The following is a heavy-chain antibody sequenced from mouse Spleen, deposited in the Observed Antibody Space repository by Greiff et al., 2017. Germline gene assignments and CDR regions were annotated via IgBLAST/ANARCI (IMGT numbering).Heavy chain of an antibody. CDR3: ARSTMITYYFDY. Sequence: QVQLQQSGPGLVQPSQSLSNTCTVSGFSLTSYGVHWVRQSPGKGLEWLGVIWSGGSTDYNAAFISRLSISKDNSKSQVFFKMNSLQANDTAIYYCARSTMITYYFDYWGQGTTLTVSS. CDR1: GFSLTSYG. V-gene: IGHV2-2*02. D-gene: IGHD2-4*01. J-gene: IGHJ2*01. CDR2: IWSGGST.